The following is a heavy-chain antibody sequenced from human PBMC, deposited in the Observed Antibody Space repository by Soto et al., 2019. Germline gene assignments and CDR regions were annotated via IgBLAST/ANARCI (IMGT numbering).Heavy chain of an antibody. CDR3: ARHRLVYHGSGKNDYYFDY. D-gene: IGHD3-10*01. Sequence: SETLSLTCTVSGGSISSSNYYWGWIRQPPGKGLEWIGSRSMYYSGSTYYNPSLKSRVTISVDTSKNQFSLRLTSVTAADTAVYYCARHRLVYHGSGKNDYYFDYWGQGTLVT. CDR1: GGSISSSNYY. V-gene: IGHV4-39*01. CDR2: RSMYYSGST. J-gene: IGHJ4*02.